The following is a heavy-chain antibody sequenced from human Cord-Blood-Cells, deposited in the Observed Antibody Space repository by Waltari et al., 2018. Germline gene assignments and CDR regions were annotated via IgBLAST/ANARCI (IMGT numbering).Heavy chain of an antibody. V-gene: IGHV1-69*01. CDR2: IIPIFGTA. CDR1: GGTFSSYA. Sequence: QVQLVQSGAEVKKPGSSVKVSCKASGGTFSSYAISWVRQAPGQGLEWMGGIIPIFGTANYAQKFQGRVTITADESTSTAYMELSSLRSEDTAVYYCAREGTYYDFWSGYYDAFDIWGQGTMVTVSS. CDR3: AREGTYYDFWSGYYDAFDI. J-gene: IGHJ3*02. D-gene: IGHD3-3*01.